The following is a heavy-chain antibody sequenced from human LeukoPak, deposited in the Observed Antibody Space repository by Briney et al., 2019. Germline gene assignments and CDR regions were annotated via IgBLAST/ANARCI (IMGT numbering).Heavy chain of an antibody. CDR2: IKSKTDGGTT. J-gene: IGHJ6*03. V-gene: IGHV3-15*01. CDR3: TTRENYGDGFNNYYYYYMDV. D-gene: IGHD4-17*01. Sequence: GGSLRLSCAASGFTFSNAWMSWVRQAPGKGLEWVGRIKSKTDGGTTDYAAPVKGRFTISRDDSKNTLYLQMNSLKTEDTAVYYCTTRENYGDGFNNYYYYYMDVWGKGTTVTVSS. CDR1: GFTFSNAW.